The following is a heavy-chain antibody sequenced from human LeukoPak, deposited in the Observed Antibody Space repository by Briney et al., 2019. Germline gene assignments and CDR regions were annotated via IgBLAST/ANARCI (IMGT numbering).Heavy chain of an antibody. J-gene: IGHJ3*02. CDR2: MNPNSGNT. D-gene: IGHD6-19*01. V-gene: IGHV1-8*01. CDR1: GYTFTSYD. CDR3: ARPTYSSGWYALYAFDI. Sequence: ASVKVSCTASGYTFTSYDINWVRQATGQGLEWMGWMNPNSGNTGYAQKFQGRVTMTRNTSISTAYMELSSLRSEDTAVYYCARPTYSSGWYALYAFDIWGQGTMVTVSS.